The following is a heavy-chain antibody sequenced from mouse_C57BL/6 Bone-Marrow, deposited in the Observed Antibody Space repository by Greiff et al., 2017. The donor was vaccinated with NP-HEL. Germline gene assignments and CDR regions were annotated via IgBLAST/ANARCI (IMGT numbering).Heavy chain of an antibody. D-gene: IGHD1-1*01. J-gene: IGHJ1*03. V-gene: IGHV1-85*01. CDR1: GYTFTSYD. Sequence: QVQLQQSGPELVKPGASVKLSCKASGYTFTSYDINWVKQRPGQGLAWIGWIYPRDGSTKYNEKFKGKGTLTVDTSSSTAYMVLHSLTSEDSAVYFCARGVITTVAGYWYFDVWGTGTTVTVSS. CDR3: ARGVITTVAGYWYFDV. CDR2: IYPRDGST.